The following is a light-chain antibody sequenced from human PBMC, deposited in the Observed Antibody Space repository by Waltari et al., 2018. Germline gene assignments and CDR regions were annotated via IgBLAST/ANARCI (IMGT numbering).Light chain of an antibody. J-gene: IGLJ2*01. CDR3: CSYAGSYTFLVV. V-gene: IGLV2-11*01. CDR2: DVS. Sequence: QSALTQPRSVSGSPGQSVTISCTGTSSDVGGYNNVSWYQQHPCKAPHLMTYDVSKRPSGVPDRFSGSKSGNTSSLTISGLQAEDEADYYCCSYAGSYTFLVVFGGGTKLTVL. CDR1: SSDVGGYNN.